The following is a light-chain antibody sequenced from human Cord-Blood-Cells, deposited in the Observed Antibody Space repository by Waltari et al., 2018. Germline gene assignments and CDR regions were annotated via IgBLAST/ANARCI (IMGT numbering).Light chain of an antibody. V-gene: IGKV1-5*01. Sequence: DIQMTPSPSTLSAFVGGRGTITCRASQSSSSWLAWYQQKPGKAPKLPIYDASRLESGVPSRFSGSGSATEFTLTISSLQPDDFATYYCQQYNSPFTFGPGTKVDIK. CDR1: QSSSSW. CDR2: DAS. J-gene: IGKJ3*01. CDR3: QQYNSPFT.